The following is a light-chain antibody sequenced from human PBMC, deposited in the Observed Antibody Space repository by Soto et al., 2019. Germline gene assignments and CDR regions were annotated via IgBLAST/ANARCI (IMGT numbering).Light chain of an antibody. Sequence: QSALTQPASVSGSPGQSITISCTGTSSDIGGYNYVSWYQQHPGKAPKLMIYEVSNRPSGVSNRFSGSKSGNTASLTISGRQAEDEADYYCSSYTSSSTVVFGGGTPLTVL. V-gene: IGLV2-14*01. CDR1: SSDIGGYNY. CDR2: EVS. J-gene: IGLJ2*01. CDR3: SSYTSSSTVV.